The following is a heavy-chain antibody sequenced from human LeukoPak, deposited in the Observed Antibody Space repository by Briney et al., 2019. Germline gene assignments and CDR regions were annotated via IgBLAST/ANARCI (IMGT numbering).Heavy chain of an antibody. CDR1: GGTLSSYA. CDR2: IIPILGIA. V-gene: IGHV1-69*04. CDR3: ARDPPSRVLVTGHYGMNV. J-gene: IGHJ6*02. D-gene: IGHD2-8*02. Sequence: SVKVSCKASGGTLSSYAISWVRQAPGQGLEWMGRIIPILGIANYAQKFQGRVTLTADKSTSTAYMELSSLRSEDTAVYYCARDPPSRVLVTGHYGMNVWGQGTTVTVS.